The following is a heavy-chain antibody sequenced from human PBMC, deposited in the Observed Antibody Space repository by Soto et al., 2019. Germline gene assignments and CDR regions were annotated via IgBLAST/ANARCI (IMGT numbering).Heavy chain of an antibody. V-gene: IGHV1-69*13. Sequence: SVKVSCKASGYTFTSYDINWVRQAPGQGLEWMGGIIPIFGTANYAQKFQGRVTITADESTSTAYMELSSLRSEDTAVYYCVCVDSSGYYYFDYWGQGTLVTVSS. D-gene: IGHD3-22*01. CDR2: IIPIFGTA. CDR1: GYTFTSYD. J-gene: IGHJ4*02. CDR3: VCVDSSGYYYFDY.